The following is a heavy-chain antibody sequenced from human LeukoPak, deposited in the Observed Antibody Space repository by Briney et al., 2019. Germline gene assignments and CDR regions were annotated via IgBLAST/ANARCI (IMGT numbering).Heavy chain of an antibody. CDR2: INSDGSST. D-gene: IGHD4-17*01. Sequence: GGSLRLSCAASGFSVSGNWMHWVRQAPGKGLVWVSRINSDGSSTNYADSVRGRFTISRDNAKNTVYLQVNSLRAEDTAVYYCARDLGYGDFSLSRGLHYWGQGTLVTVSS. J-gene: IGHJ4*02. CDR1: GFSVSGNW. CDR3: ARDLGYGDFSLSRGLHY. V-gene: IGHV3-74*01.